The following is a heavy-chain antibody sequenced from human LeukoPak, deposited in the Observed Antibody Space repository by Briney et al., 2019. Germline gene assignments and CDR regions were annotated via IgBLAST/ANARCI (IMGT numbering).Heavy chain of an antibody. J-gene: IGHJ4*02. CDR2: ISSASSYI. CDR3: ARDAVTQPRSDISGYYPPYQFDY. Sequence: GGSLRLSCAASGFTFSSYSINWVRQAPGKGLEWVSSISSASSYIYYADSVKGRFTISRDNAKNSLYLQMNSLRVEDTAVYYCARDAVTQPRSDISGYYPPYQFDYWGQGTLVTVSS. D-gene: IGHD3-22*01. CDR1: GFTFSSYS. V-gene: IGHV3-21*01.